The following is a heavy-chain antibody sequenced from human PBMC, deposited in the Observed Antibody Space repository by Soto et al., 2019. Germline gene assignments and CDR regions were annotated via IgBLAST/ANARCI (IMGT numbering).Heavy chain of an antibody. CDR2: ISHSGST. D-gene: IGHD6-19*01. J-gene: IGHJ4*02. Sequence: QLQLQESGSGLVKPSQTLSLTCAVSGGSISSGGYSWSWIRQPPGKGLEWIGYISHSGSTYFNPSPQXRXTXXVDRSKNQFSLKLSSVTAADTAVYSWARGGLLPDYWGQGTLVTVSS. CDR3: ARGGLLPDY. V-gene: IGHV4-30-2*01. CDR1: GGSISSGGYS.